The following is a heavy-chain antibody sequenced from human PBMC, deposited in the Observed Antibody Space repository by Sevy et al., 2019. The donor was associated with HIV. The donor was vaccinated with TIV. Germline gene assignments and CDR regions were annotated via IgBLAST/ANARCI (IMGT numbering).Heavy chain of an antibody. D-gene: IGHD4-4*01. CDR3: ARDTGGYSNNDDYYYYYMDV. Sequence: SETLSLTCTVSGGSISSGGYYWSWIRQHPGKGLEWIGYIYYSGSTYYNPSLKSRITISVDTCKNQFSLKLSSVTAADTAVYYCARDTGGYSNNDDYYYYYMDVWGKGTTVTVSS. CDR1: GGSISSGGYY. J-gene: IGHJ6*03. V-gene: IGHV4-31*03. CDR2: IYYSGST.